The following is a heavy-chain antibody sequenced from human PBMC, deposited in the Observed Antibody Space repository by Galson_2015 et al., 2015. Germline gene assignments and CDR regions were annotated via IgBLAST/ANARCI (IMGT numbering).Heavy chain of an antibody. CDR2: KWYDGSNK. J-gene: IGHJ4*02. D-gene: IGHD2-21*02. Sequence: SLRLSCAASGFTFSSYGMHWVRQAPGKGLEWVAVKWYDGSNKYYADSVKGRFTISRDNSKNTLYLQMNSLRAEDTAVYYCAREARDPSPLDYWGQGTLVTVSS. CDR3: AREARDPSPLDY. CDR1: GFTFSSYG. V-gene: IGHV3-33*01.